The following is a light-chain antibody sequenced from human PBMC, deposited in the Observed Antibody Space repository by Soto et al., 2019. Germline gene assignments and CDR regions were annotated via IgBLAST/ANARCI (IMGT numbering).Light chain of an antibody. CDR2: EVN. J-gene: IGLJ1*01. V-gene: IGLV2-14*01. Sequence: QSALTQPASLSWSPGQSITISCTGTSSDIGAYDYVSWFQQHPGKAPKLMISEVNNRPSGVSNRFSGSKSGNTAYLTISGLQVEDEAEYFCFSFTTTRTHVFGTGTKVNVL. CDR1: SSDIGAYDY. CDR3: FSFTTTRTHV.